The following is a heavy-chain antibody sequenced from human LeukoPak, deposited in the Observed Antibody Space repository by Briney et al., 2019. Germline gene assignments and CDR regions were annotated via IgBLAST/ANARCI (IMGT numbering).Heavy chain of an antibody. CDR1: GFTFDDYA. D-gene: IGHD5/OR15-5a*01. CDR2: ISWNSGSI. V-gene: IGHV3-9*01. Sequence: PGGSLRLSCAASGFTFDDYAMHWVRQAPGKGLEWVSGISWNSGSIGYADSVKGRFTISRDNAKNSLYLQMNSLRAEDTAVYYCARGDSTNQDGDYYGLDVWGQGTTVTVSS. J-gene: IGHJ6*02. CDR3: ARGDSTNQDGDYYGLDV.